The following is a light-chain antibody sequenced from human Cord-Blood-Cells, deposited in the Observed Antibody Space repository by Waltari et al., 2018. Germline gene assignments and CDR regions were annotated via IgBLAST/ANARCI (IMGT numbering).Light chain of an antibody. J-gene: IGLJ2*01. CDR3: NSRDSSGNHLV. Sequence: SSELTQDSAVSVALGQTVRCTFQGVSRRRYYAIWYQQKPGQAPVLVIYGKNNLPSGIPDRFSGSSSGNTASLTITGAQAEDEADYYCNSRDSSGNHLVFGGGTKLTVL. V-gene: IGLV3-19*01. CDR1: SRRRYY. CDR2: GKN.